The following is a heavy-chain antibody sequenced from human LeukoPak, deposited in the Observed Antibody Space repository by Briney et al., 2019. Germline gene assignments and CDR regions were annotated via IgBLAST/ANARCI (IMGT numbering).Heavy chain of an antibody. CDR1: GGSISTYY. Sequence: SETLSLTCTVSGGSISTYYWSWIRQPPGKGLEWIGYIYYTGSTSYNPSLKSRVTMSLDASKNQFSLELNSVTPADTAVYYCARDYYDSSGFYYYYMDVWGKGTTVTISS. V-gene: IGHV4-59*01. CDR3: ARDYYDSSGFYYYYMDV. D-gene: IGHD3-22*01. J-gene: IGHJ6*03. CDR2: IYYTGST.